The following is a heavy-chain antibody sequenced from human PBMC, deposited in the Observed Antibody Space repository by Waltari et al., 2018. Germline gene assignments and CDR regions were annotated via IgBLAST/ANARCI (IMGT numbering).Heavy chain of an antibody. Sequence: QEQLVQSGSELKEPGASVMVSCKSAEYYFLGYFINGVRQAPGQGLEWMGWISPSTGRPTYAQGFSGRFVFSSDTSVTTTYLQINNLTPEDSAMYYCARDARRVQFDLWGQGTLVTVSS. V-gene: IGHV7-4-1*02. CDR3: ARDARRVQFDL. D-gene: IGHD6-6*01. CDR1: EYYFLGYF. J-gene: IGHJ4*02. CDR2: ISPSTGRP.